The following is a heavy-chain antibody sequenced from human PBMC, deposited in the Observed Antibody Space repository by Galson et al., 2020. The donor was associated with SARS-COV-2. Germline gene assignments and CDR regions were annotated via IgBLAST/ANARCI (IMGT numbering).Heavy chain of an antibody. CDR3: ARVGGSYLPFEC. Sequence: SETLFLTCTVSGGSIISSSYYWCWIRQPPGKGLEWIGRIYYSGSTYYNPSLKSRVTISVDTSKNQFSLKLSSVTAADTAVYYCARVGGSYLPFECWGQGTLVTVSS. J-gene: IGHJ4*02. CDR2: IYYSGST. V-gene: IGHV4-39*07. D-gene: IGHD1-26*01. CDR1: GGSIISSSYY.